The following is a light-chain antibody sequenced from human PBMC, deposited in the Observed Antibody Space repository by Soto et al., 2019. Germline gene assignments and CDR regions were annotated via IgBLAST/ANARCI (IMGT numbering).Light chain of an antibody. Sequence: QSALTQPASVSGSPGQSITISCTGTSSDVGSYNYVSWYQQNPGKAPKLIIHDVSNRPSGVSNRFSGSKSGNTASLTISGLQAEDEANYYCSSYTRTNTLIFGGGTKLTVL. CDR1: SSDVGSYNY. J-gene: IGLJ2*01. V-gene: IGLV2-14*01. CDR2: DVS. CDR3: SSYTRTNTLI.